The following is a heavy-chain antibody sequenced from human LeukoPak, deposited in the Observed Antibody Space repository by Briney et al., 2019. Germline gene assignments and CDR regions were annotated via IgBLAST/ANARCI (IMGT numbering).Heavy chain of an antibody. D-gene: IGHD6-13*01. Sequence: SVKVSCKASGGTFSSYAISWVRQAPGQGLEWMGGIIPIFGTANYAQKFQGRVTITTDESTSTAYMELSSLRSEDTAVYYCPRGSSWDNYYYYMDVWGKGTTVTVSS. CDR2: IIPIFGTA. CDR1: GGTFSSYA. V-gene: IGHV1-69*05. J-gene: IGHJ6*03. CDR3: PRGSSWDNYYYYMDV.